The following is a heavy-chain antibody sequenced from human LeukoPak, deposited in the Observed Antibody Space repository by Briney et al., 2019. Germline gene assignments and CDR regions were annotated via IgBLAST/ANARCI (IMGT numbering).Heavy chain of an antibody. CDR3: AKDHMTTEDYYGMDV. CDR2: IIPIFGTA. CDR1: GGTFSNYA. Sequence: GASVKVSCKASGGTFSNYAFSWVRQAPGQGLEWRGGIIPIFGTANYAQKFQGRVTITADESTSTAYMELSSLRSEDTAVYYCAKDHMTTEDYYGMDVWGQGTTVTVSS. V-gene: IGHV1-69*13. D-gene: IGHD4-17*01. J-gene: IGHJ6*02.